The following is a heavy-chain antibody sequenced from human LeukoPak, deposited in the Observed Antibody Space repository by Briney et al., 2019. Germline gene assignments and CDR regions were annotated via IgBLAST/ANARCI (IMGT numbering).Heavy chain of an antibody. CDR1: GFTFGDYA. J-gene: IGHJ4*02. CDR3: TCIVVVTAMTIDY. CDR2: IRSKAYGGTT. Sequence: GGSLRLSCTASGFTFGDYAMSWFRQAPGKGLEWIGSIRSKAYGGTTEYAASVKGRFTISRDDSKSIAYLQMNSLKTEDTAVYYCTCIVVVTAMTIDYWGQGTLVTVSS. V-gene: IGHV3-49*03. D-gene: IGHD2-21*02.